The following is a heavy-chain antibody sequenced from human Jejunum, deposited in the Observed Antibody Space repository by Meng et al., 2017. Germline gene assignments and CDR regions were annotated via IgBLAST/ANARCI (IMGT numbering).Heavy chain of an antibody. J-gene: IGHJ4*02. V-gene: IGHV4-61*08. D-gene: IGHD7-27*01. CDR1: GGSGSSAGYQ. CDR2: AST. Sequence: QVQLQESGPGLVRRSETLSLICTVSGGSGSSAGYQWGWIRQPPGKXLEWIGYASTNYNPSLKSRVTISLDTSKNQFSLKLSSVTAADTAVYYCARDHWGSLDYWGQGILVTVSS. CDR3: ARDHWGSLDY.